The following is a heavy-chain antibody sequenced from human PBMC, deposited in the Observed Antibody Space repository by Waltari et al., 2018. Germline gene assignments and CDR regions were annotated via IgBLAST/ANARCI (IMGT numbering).Heavy chain of an antibody. Sequence: QVQLQQWGAGLLQPSETLSLTCGVYGGSFSNYYWTWIRQSPGKGLEWIGEINHSGSSNTNPSLKSRVTVSLGTSKNQFSLKLTSVTAADSAVYYCARVSSRRRDMDVWGQGTTVTVSS. D-gene: IGHD2-2*01. CDR1: GGSFSNYY. CDR2: INHSGSS. V-gene: IGHV4-34*01. CDR3: ARVSSRRRDMDV. J-gene: IGHJ6*02.